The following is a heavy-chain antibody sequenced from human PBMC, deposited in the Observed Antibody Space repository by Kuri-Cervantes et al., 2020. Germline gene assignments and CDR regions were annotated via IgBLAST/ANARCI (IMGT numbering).Heavy chain of an antibody. CDR2: INAGNGNT. CDR3: ARDPEVYYLDV. V-gene: IGHV1-3*01. Sequence: ASVQDSCKASGYTFTRYAMHWVRQATGQRLAWMGWINAGNGNTKYSQKFQGRVTITRDTSASTAYMEMSSLRSEDRAVYYFARDPEVYYLDVWGKGTTVTVSS. J-gene: IGHJ6*04. CDR1: GYTFTRYA. D-gene: IGHD1-14*01.